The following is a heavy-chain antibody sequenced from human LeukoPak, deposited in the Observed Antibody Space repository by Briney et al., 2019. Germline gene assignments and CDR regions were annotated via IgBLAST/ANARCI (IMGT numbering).Heavy chain of an antibody. CDR2: INPKSGGT. CDR3: AREEAQSSGYEKWFDP. Sequence: ASVKASCKTSGYTFTGYYIHWVRQAPGQGLEWLGWINPKSGGTNYAQKFQGRVTMTRDTSINTTYMELSRLTSDDTAVYYCAREEAQSSGYEKWFDPWGPGTLVTVSS. D-gene: IGHD5-12*01. J-gene: IGHJ5*02. V-gene: IGHV1-2*02. CDR1: GYTFTGYY.